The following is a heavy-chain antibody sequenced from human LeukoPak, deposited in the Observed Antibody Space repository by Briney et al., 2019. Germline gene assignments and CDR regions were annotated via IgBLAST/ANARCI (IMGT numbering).Heavy chain of an antibody. J-gene: IGHJ4*02. CDR1: GDSMSNYY. CDR3: ARYYDILTGYYRSYYFDY. CDR2: IYNSGST. V-gene: IGHV4-59*01. D-gene: IGHD3-9*01. Sequence: SETLSLTCTVSGDSMSNYYWSWIRQPPGKGLEWIGYIYNSGSTKYNPSLKSRVTISVDTSKNQFSLKLSSVTAADTAVYYCARYYDILTGYYRSYYFDYWGQGTLVTVSS.